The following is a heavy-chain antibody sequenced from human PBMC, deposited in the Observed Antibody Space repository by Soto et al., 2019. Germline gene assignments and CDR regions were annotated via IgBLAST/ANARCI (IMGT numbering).Heavy chain of an antibody. J-gene: IGHJ5*02. V-gene: IGHV3-7*03. Sequence: LRLSCAAAGFTFSSYWMSWVRHAPGKWLDWVANIKQDGSEKFYVDSVKGRFTISKDNAKNSVYLQMNSLRAEDTAVYYCARGHTTSPNWFDPWGQGTLVTVSS. CDR3: ARGHTTSPNWFDP. CDR1: GFTFSSYW. D-gene: IGHD2-2*01. CDR2: IKQDGSEK.